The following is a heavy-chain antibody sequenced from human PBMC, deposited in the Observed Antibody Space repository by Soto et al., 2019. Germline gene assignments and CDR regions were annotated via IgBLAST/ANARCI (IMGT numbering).Heavy chain of an antibody. Sequence: PSPALSLTCVISGESVSSNSAAWYWIRQSPSRGLEWLGRTYYRSKWYNDYAVSVKSRITINPDTSKNQFSLQLNSVTPEDTAVYYCARDPIVYTDYYGMDVWGQGTTVTVSS. CDR1: GESVSSNSAA. D-gene: IGHD2-15*01. CDR3: ARDPIVYTDYYGMDV. CDR2: TYYRSKWYN. V-gene: IGHV6-1*01. J-gene: IGHJ6*02.